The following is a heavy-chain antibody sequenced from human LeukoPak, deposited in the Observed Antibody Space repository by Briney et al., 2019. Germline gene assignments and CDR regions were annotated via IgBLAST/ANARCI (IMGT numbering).Heavy chain of an antibody. CDR3: ARDYFDSSDYPQTYYYYYMDV. D-gene: IGHD3-22*01. CDR2: ISSTSTFI. CDR1: GVTFSRYS. J-gene: IGHJ6*03. V-gene: IGHV3-21*01. Sequence: PRGSLRLSCAASGVTFSRYSMNWVRQAPGKGLGWVASISSTSTFIYSADSVKGRFTISRDTAKNSLFLQMNSLRAEDTAIYYCARDYFDSSDYPQTYYYYYMDVWGKGTTVTVSS.